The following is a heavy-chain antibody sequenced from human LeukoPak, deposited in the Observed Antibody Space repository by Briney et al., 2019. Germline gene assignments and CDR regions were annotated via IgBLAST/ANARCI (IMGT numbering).Heavy chain of an antibody. Sequence: GGSLILSCAASGFTFSDYYMYWIRRAPGKGLEWISYVTSGNTKTYADSVKGRFTISRDNAKHSLFLQMNSLRAEDTAVYYCARDVHGDGFSTYGAFDIWGRGTLVTVSS. CDR3: ARDVHGDGFSTYGAFDI. J-gene: IGHJ3*02. CDR2: VTSGNTK. D-gene: IGHD5-24*01. V-gene: IGHV3-11*01. CDR1: GFTFSDYY.